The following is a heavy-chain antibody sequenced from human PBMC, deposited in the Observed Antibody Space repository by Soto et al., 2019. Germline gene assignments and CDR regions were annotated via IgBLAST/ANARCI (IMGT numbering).Heavy chain of an antibody. CDR3: ARDGEAVPAAGMDV. CDR2: IIPIFGTA. CDR1: GGTLSSYA. Sequence: QVQLVQSGAEVKKPGSSVKVSCKASGGTLSSYAISWVRQAPGQGLEWWGGIIPIFGTANYAQKFQGRVTITADESTSTAYMELSSLRSEDTAVYYCARDGEAVPAAGMDVWGQGTTVTVSS. J-gene: IGHJ6*02. V-gene: IGHV1-69*12. D-gene: IGHD2-2*01.